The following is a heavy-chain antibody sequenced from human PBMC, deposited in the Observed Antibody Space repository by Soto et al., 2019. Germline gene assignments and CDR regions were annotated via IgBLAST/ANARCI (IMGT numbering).Heavy chain of an antibody. CDR3: ARGYTYYYGSGSYDYYYYYGMDV. V-gene: IGHV6-1*01. CDR1: GEGGSCNSAA. CDR2: TYYRSKWYN. D-gene: IGHD3-10*01. J-gene: IGHJ6*02. Sequence: QTLSLTCAISGEGGSCNSAAWNWIRQSPSRGLEWLGRTYYRSKWYNDYAVSVKSRITINPDTSKNQFSLQLNSVTPEDTAVYYCARGYTYYYGSGSYDYYYYYGMDVWGQGTTVTGSS.